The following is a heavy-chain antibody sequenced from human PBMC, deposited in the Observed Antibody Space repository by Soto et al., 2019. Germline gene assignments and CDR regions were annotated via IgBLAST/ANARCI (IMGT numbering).Heavy chain of an antibody. CDR2: ISSSSSTI. CDR3: ARDPPTSITIFGVVPPGMDV. CDR1: GFTFSSYS. J-gene: IGHJ6*02. Sequence: QPGGSLRLSCAASGFTFSSYSMNWVRQAPGKGLEWVSYISSSSSTIYYADSVKGRFTISRDNAKNSLYLQVNSLRDEDTAVYYCARDPPTSITIFGVVPPGMDVWGQGTTVTVSS. D-gene: IGHD3-3*01. V-gene: IGHV3-48*02.